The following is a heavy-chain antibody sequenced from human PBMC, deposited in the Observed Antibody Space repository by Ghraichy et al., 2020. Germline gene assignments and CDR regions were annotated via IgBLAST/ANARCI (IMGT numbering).Heavy chain of an antibody. CDR1: GFTFSSYS. CDR2: ISSSSSYI. J-gene: IGHJ4*02. D-gene: IGHD6-13*01. Sequence: GGSLRLSCAASGFTFSSYSMNWVRQAPGKGLEWVSSISSSSSYIYYADSVKGRFTISRDNAKNSLYLQMNSLRAEDTAVYYCARSEQLVQSIDYWGQGTLVTVSS. CDR3: ARSEQLVQSIDY. V-gene: IGHV3-21*01.